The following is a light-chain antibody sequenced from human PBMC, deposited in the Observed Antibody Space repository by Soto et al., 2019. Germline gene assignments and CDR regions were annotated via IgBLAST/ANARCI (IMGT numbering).Light chain of an antibody. J-gene: IGKJ1*01. V-gene: IGKV1-5*03. CDR3: QQTYSFPWT. CDR2: QAS. Sequence: DIQMTQSPSTLSASVGDRVIITCRASQSISNWLAWYQQKPGRLPRLLIYQASTLESGVPSRFSGSGSGTEFTLTISSLQPDDFATYYCQQTYSFPWTFGQGTKVEIK. CDR1: QSISNW.